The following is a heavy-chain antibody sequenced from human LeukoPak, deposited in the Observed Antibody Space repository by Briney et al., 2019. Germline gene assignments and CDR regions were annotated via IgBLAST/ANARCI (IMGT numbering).Heavy chain of an antibody. V-gene: IGHV3-21*06. Sequence: PGGSLRLSCAASGFTFSRYSMNWVRQAPGKGLEWVSSISTSSSYIYYADSVKGRFTISRDNAKNSLFLQMNSLRSEDTTVYYCAKDYSGSYPYYYYYYYMDVWGKGTTVTISS. CDR3: AKDYSGSYPYYYYYYYMDV. CDR2: ISTSSSYI. D-gene: IGHD1-26*01. CDR1: GFTFSRYS. J-gene: IGHJ6*03.